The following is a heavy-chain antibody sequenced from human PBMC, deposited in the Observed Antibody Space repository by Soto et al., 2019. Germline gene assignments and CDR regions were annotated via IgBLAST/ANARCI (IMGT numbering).Heavy chain of an antibody. CDR1: GYTFTSYG. V-gene: IGHV1-18*01. J-gene: IGHJ5*02. CDR3: AREGATVVSSDWFDP. CDR2: ISAYNGST. D-gene: IGHD4-4*01. Sequence: ASVKVSCKASGYTFTSYGISWVRQAPGQGLEWMGWISAYNGSTNYAQKLQGRVTMTTDTSTSTAYMELRSLRSDDTAVYYCAREGATVVSSDWFDPWGQGTLVTVSS.